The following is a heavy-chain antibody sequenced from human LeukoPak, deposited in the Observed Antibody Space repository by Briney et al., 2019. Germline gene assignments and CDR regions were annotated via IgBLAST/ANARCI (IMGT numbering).Heavy chain of an antibody. J-gene: IGHJ4*02. V-gene: IGHV4-59*01. CDR1: GGSISSYY. CDR2: IYYSGST. Sequence: SETLSLTCTVSGGSISSYYWSWIRQPPGKGLEWIGYIYYSGSTNYSPSLKSRVTISVDTSKNQFSLKLSSVTAADTAVYYCAREGSSWSFDYWGQGTLVTVSS. D-gene: IGHD6-13*01. CDR3: AREGSSWSFDY.